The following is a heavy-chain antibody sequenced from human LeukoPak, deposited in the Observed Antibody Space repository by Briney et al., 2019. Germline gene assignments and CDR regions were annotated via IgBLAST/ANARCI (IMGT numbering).Heavy chain of an antibody. D-gene: IGHD3-10*01. CDR1: GFTFSDYY. CDR2: ISTDGNTI. CDR3: LRMSYYSPDGH. Sequence: KTGGSLRLSCAASGFTFSDYYMSWIRQAPGRGLEGISYISTDGNTIYYADSVKGRFTISRDNAKNTLYLQMNGLRAEDTAVYYCLRMSYYSPDGHWGQETLVPVSS. J-gene: IGHJ4*02. V-gene: IGHV3-11*04.